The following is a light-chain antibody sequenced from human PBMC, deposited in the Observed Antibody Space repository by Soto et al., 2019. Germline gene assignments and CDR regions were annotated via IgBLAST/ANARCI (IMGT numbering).Light chain of an antibody. V-gene: IGLV2-11*01. J-gene: IGLJ1*01. CDR1: SSDVGGYSY. CDR2: DVS. Sequence: ALAQPRSVSGSPGHSVTISCTGTSSDVGGYSYVSWYQQHPGKAPKLMISDVSKRPSGVPDRFSGSKFGNTASLTISGLQAEDEADYYCCSYAGAFTYVFGSGTKVTVL. CDR3: CSYAGAFTYV.